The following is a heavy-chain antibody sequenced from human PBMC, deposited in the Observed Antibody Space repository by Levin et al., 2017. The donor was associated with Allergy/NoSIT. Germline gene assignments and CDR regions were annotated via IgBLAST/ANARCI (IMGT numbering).Heavy chain of an antibody. V-gene: IGHV4-31*03. D-gene: IGHD4-17*01. Sequence: SETLSLTCTVSGGSISSGGYYWSWIRQHPGTGLEWIGYIYYSGSTYYNPSLKSRVTISVDTSKNQFSLKLSSVTAADTAVYYCASPNAYGDWYFDLWGRGTLVTVSS. CDR2: IYYSGST. CDR1: GGSISSGGYY. CDR3: ASPNAYGDWYFDL. J-gene: IGHJ2*01.